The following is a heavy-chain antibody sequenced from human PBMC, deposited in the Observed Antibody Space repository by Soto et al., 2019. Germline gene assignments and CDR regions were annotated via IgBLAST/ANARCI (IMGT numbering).Heavy chain of an antibody. CDR1: GYTFTSYA. CDR2: INAGNGNT. J-gene: IGHJ4*02. V-gene: IGHV1-3*01. Sequence: GASVKVSCKASGYTFTSYAMHWVRQAPGQRLEWMGWINAGNGNTKYSQKFQGRVTITRDTSASTAYMELSSLRAEDTAAYYCARFQWLRQIDYWGQGTLVTVSS. CDR3: ARFQWLRQIDY. D-gene: IGHD5-12*01.